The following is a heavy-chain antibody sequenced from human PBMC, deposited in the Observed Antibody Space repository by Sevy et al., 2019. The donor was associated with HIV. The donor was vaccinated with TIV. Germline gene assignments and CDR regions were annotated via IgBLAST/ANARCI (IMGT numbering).Heavy chain of an antibody. D-gene: IGHD5-18*01. CDR3: ARDNFGYGNYFDY. V-gene: IGHV4-61*01. J-gene: IGHJ4*02. CDR1: GGSVSSGNYY. Sequence: SETLSLTCTVSGGSVSSGNYYWSWIRQPPGKGLEWIGYIYYSGSTNYNPSLESRVTISIDTSKNQFSLKLRSVTAADTAVYYRARDNFGYGNYFDYWGQGTLVTVSS. CDR2: IYYSGST.